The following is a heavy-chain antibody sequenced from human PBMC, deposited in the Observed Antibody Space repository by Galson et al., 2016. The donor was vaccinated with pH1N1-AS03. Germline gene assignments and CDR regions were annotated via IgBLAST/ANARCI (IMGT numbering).Heavy chain of an antibody. J-gene: IGHJ3*02. V-gene: IGHV3-30*18. CDR2: ISYDGVTE. Sequence: SLRLSCAASGFTFSRYPIHWVRQAPGKGLEWEALISYDGVTEHYADSVKGRFTISRDNFKNTVYLQMNSLRAEDTALYYCIKGGAASADFFDIWGQGTMVTVSS. D-gene: IGHD3/OR15-3a*01. CDR1: GFTFSRYP. CDR3: IKGGAASADFFDI.